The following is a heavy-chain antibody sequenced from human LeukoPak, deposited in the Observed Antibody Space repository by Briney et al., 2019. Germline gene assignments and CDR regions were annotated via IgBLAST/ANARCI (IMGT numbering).Heavy chain of an antibody. CDR1: GGSITSGSHH. V-gene: IGHV4-61*09. J-gene: IGHJ4*02. CDR3: ARGYFDSSLYLGF. CDR2: IYTRDGKT. Sequence: PSETLSLTCTVSGGSITSGSHHWNWIRQPAGKGLEWIGHIYTRDGKTKYNPSLKSRVTISIDTSKNQFSLKLSSVTAADTALYYCARGYFDSSLYLGFWGQGTLVTVSS. D-gene: IGHD3-22*01.